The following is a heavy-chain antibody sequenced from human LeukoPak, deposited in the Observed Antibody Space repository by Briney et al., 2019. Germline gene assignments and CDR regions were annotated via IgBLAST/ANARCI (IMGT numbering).Heavy chain of an antibody. J-gene: IGHJ3*02. D-gene: IGHD1-14*01. V-gene: IGHV4-30-2*01. CDR1: GGSISSGGYY. CDR2: IYHSGST. Sequence: MASETLSLTCTVSGGSISSGGYYWSWIRQPPGKGLEWIGYIYHSGSTYYNPSLKSRVTISVDRSKNQFSLKLNSVTAADTAVYYCARANQEVIAAFDIWGQGTMVTVSS. CDR3: ARANQEVIAAFDI.